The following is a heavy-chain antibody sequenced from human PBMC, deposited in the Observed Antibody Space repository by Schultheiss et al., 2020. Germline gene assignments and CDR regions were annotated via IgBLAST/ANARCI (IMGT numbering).Heavy chain of an antibody. J-gene: IGHJ4*02. Sequence: SATLSLTCAVYGGSFSGYYWSWIRQPPGKGLEWIGEINHSGSTNYNPSLKSRVTISVDTSKNQFSLKLSSVTAADTAVYYCARVANYDFWSGYYGPQARKTLFDYWGKGT. CDR2: INHSGST. CDR3: ARVANYDFWSGYYGPQARKTLFDY. V-gene: IGHV4-34*01. D-gene: IGHD3-3*01. CDR1: GGSFSGYY.